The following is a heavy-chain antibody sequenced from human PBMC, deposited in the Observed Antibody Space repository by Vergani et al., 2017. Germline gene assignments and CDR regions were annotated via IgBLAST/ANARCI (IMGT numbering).Heavy chain of an antibody. CDR3: AKGALEYSYGYCDY. D-gene: IGHD5-18*01. CDR1: GFTFSSYG. CDR2: ISYDGSNK. Sequence: QVQLVESGGGVVQPGRSLRLSCAASGFTFSSYGMHWVRQAPGKGLEWVAVISYDGSNKYYADSVKGRFTISRDNSENTLYLQMNSLRAEDTAVYYCAKGALEYSYGYCDYWGQGTLVTVSS. V-gene: IGHV3-30*18. J-gene: IGHJ4*02.